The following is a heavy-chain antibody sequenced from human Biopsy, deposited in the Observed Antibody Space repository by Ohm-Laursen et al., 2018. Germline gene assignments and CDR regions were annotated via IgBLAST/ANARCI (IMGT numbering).Heavy chain of an antibody. V-gene: IGHV1-2*02. CDR2: INCKTGAT. Sequence: SVKVSCNSSSYTFTDYNIHWMRQAPGQGLEWLGYINCKTGATNYAQKFQGTVTMTRDTSISTAYLALGSLRSADTAIYYCARDPLNGHKHFDYWGQGSLVTVSS. CDR1: SYTFTDYN. D-gene: IGHD2-8*01. J-gene: IGHJ4*02. CDR3: ARDPLNGHKHFDY.